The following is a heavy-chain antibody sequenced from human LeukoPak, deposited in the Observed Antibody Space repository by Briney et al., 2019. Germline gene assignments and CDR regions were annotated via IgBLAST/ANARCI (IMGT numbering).Heavy chain of an antibody. V-gene: IGHV1-18*01. CDR3: ARADPTYSSSWYGAFDI. CDR1: GYTFTSYG. J-gene: IGHJ3*02. D-gene: IGHD6-13*01. CDR2: ISAYNGNT. Sequence: ASVKVSCKASGYTFTSYGISWVRQAPGQGLEWMGWISAYNGNTNYAQKLQGRVTMTTDTSTSTAYMELRSLRSDDTAVYYCARADPTYSSSWYGAFDIWGQGTMVTVSS.